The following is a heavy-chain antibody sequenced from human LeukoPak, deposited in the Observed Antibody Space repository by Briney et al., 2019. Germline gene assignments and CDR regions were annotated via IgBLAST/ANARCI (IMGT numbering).Heavy chain of an antibody. CDR1: GFSFKDYN. CDR3: AKDDRWLQFCC. J-gene: IGHJ4*02. CDR2: ITYDGSNK. V-gene: IGHV3-30*18. Sequence: GGSLRLSCAASGFSFKDYNMHWVRQAPGKGLEWVAVITYDGSNKYYTDSVKGRFTIPRDNSKSTLYLQMNSLRAEDTAVYYCAKDDRWLQFCCWGQGTLVTVSA. D-gene: IGHD5-24*01.